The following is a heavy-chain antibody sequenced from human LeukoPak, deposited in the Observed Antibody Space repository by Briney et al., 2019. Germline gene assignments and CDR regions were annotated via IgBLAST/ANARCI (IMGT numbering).Heavy chain of an antibody. CDR3: ARTLGGFTVDRATGFDL. D-gene: IGHD5-24*01. CDR2: ISAYEGNT. J-gene: IGHJ2*01. V-gene: IGHV1-18*01. Sequence: SVKVSFKASGYNFEILGISWVRQAPGQGLEWMGWISAYEGNTDYAQKFEDRVTMTTDTSTNTAYMDLRNLTSDDTAVYYCARTLGGFTVDRATGFDLWGRGTLVTVSS. CDR1: GYNFEILG.